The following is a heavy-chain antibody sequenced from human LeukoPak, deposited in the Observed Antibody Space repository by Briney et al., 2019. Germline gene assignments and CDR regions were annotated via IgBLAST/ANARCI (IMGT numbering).Heavy chain of an antibody. J-gene: IGHJ4*02. D-gene: IGHD3-10*01. V-gene: IGHV3-53*01. Sequence: GGSLRLSCAASGFTVSSNYMSWVRQAPGKGLEWVSVIYSGGSTYYADSVKGRFTISRDNSKTTLYLQMNSLRAEDTAVYYCARVNSARGALDYWGQGTLVTVSS. CDR1: GFTVSSNY. CDR2: IYSGGST. CDR3: ARVNSARGALDY.